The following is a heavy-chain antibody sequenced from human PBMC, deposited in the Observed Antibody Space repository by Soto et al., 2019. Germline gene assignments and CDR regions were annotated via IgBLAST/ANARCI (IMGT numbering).Heavy chain of an antibody. J-gene: IGHJ4*02. V-gene: IGHV3-23*01. CDR1: GFTFSSYA. D-gene: IGHD3-22*01. Sequence: PGGSLRLSCAASGFTFSSYAMTWVRQAPGKGLEWVSSISDTGGSTYYGDSVKGRFTISRDNSRNTLYLQMNSLRAEDTAVYYCAKSMDYYDTEAYYYVRHPFFDKWGQGTLVTVSS. CDR2: ISDTGGST. CDR3: AKSMDYYDTEAYYYVRHPFFDK.